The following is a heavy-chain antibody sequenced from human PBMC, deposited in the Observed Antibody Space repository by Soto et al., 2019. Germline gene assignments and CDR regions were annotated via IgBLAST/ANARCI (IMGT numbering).Heavy chain of an antibody. CDR3: ARKGGLRFLEWLPPDI. CDR2: IIPIFGTA. Sequence: SVKVSCKASGCTFSSYAISWVRQAPGQGLEWMGGIIPIFGTANYAQKFQGRVTITADESTSTAYMELSSLRSEDTAVYYCARKGGLRFLEWLPPDIWGQGTMVTVSS. D-gene: IGHD3-3*01. CDR1: GCTFSSYA. V-gene: IGHV1-69*13. J-gene: IGHJ3*02.